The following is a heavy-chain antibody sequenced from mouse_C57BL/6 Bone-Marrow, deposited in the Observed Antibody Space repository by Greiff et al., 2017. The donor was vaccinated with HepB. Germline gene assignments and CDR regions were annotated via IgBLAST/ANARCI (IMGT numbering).Heavy chain of an antibody. CDR1: GFTFSDYG. Sequence: EVQVVESGGGLVQPGGSLKLSCAASGFTFSDYGMAWVRQAPRKGPEWVAFISNLAYSIYYADTVTGRFTISRENAKNTLYLEMSSLRSEDTAMYYCARVLGYFDVWGTGTTVTVSS. J-gene: IGHJ1*03. V-gene: IGHV5-15*01. CDR3: ARVLGYFDV. CDR2: ISNLAYSI.